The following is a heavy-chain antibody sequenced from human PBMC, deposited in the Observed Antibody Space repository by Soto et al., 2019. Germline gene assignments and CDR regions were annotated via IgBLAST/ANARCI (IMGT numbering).Heavy chain of an antibody. CDR2: IYYSGST. D-gene: IGHD3-10*01. V-gene: IGHV4-31*03. CDR1: GGSISTGDYY. CDR3: ARTLYYYGSGSYSYYGLDV. Sequence: QVQLQESGPGLVKPSQTLSLTCTVSGGSISTGDYYWSWIRQHPGKGLECIGYIYYSGSTYYNPSLKSRVTNSVDTXXNXFXXKLTSVTAADTAVYYCARTLYYYGSGSYSYYGLDVWGQGTTVTVSS. J-gene: IGHJ6*02.